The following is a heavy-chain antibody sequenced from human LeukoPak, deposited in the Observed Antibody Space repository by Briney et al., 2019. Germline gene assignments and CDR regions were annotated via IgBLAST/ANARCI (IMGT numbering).Heavy chain of an antibody. V-gene: IGHV3-23*01. CDR3: AKEPLYCGGDCYEPFDC. J-gene: IGHJ4*02. CDR2: TSGSGGST. D-gene: IGHD2-21*02. Sequence: GGSLRLSCAASGFTFSSYAMSWVRPAPGKGLEWVSCTSGSGGSTSYADSVKGRFTISRDNSKNTVYLQMNSLRGEDAAVYYCAKEPLYCGGDCYEPFDCWGQGTLVTVSS. CDR1: GFTFSSYA.